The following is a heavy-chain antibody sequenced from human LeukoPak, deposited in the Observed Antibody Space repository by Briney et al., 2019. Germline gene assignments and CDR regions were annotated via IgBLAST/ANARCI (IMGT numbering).Heavy chain of an antibody. CDR2: ISGSGGIGGTT. CDR1: GFTFSDYA. D-gene: IGHD3-10*01. CDR3: ARNKLVRGGGVDY. Sequence: GGSLRLSCAASGFTFSDYAMTWVRQAPGKGLEWVSSISGSGGIGGTTHYADSVKGRFTISRDNAKNSLYLQMNSLRAEDTAVYYCARNKLVRGGGVDYWGQGTLVTVSS. J-gene: IGHJ4*02. V-gene: IGHV3-69-1*01.